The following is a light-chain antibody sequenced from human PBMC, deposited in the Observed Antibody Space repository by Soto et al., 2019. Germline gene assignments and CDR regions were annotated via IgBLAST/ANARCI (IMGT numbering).Light chain of an antibody. CDR1: QNIRSR. CDR2: DAS. CDR3: QQRNDWPIT. V-gene: IGKV1-5*01. Sequence: DFQMTQSPSTLSASVGDRVTITCRASQNIRSRLAWFQQKPGKAPKLLIYDASSLESGVPSRFSGSGSGTEFTLTINILEPEDFAVYYCQQRNDWPITFGQGTRLEIK. J-gene: IGKJ5*01.